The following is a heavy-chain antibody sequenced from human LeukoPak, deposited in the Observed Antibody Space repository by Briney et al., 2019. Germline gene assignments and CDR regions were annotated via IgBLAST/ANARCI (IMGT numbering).Heavy chain of an antibody. CDR3: ARDLGDYFDY. J-gene: IGHJ4*02. D-gene: IGHD1-26*01. CDR1: GFTFSIYA. V-gene: IGHV3-23*01. Sequence: GGSLRLSCTASGFTFSIYALSWVRQAPGKGLEWVSAISGSGGSTYYADSVKGRFTISRDNSKNTLYLQMNSLRAEDTAVYYCARDLGDYFDYWGQGTLVTVSS. CDR2: ISGSGGST.